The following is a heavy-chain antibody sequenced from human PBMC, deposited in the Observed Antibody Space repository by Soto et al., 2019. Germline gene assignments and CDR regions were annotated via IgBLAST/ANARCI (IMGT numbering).Heavy chain of an antibody. CDR3: ARDGVAAAVDY. Sequence: ASVKVSCKASGGTFSSYAISWVRQAPGQGLEWMGGIIPIFGTANYAQKFQGRVTITADESTSTAYMELRSLRSDDTAVYYCARDGVAAAVDYWGQGTLVTVSS. CDR2: IIPIFGTA. J-gene: IGHJ4*02. CDR1: GGTFSSYA. V-gene: IGHV1-69*13. D-gene: IGHD6-13*01.